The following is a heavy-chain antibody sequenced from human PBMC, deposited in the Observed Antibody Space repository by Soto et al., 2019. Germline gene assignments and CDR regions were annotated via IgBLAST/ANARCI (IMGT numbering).Heavy chain of an antibody. Sequence: QVPLLDSGGGVVQPGRSLSLSCVASGFSFSSYGMHWVRQAPVKGLEWWAVISNDGSRKYYVDSVKGRYTISRDTSKNTLYLEMNSLIIEDTAVVYCVKDRRTYAYGIAFCGHETTMTVSS. J-gene: IGHJ6*02. V-gene: IGHV3-30*18. CDR3: VKDRRTYAYGIAF. CDR1: GFSFSSYG. D-gene: IGHD2-2*01. CDR2: ISNDGSRK.